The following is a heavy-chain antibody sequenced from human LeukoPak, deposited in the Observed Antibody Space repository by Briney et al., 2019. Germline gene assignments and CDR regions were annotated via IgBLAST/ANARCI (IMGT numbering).Heavy chain of an antibody. J-gene: IGHJ4*02. CDR2: IYYSGST. CDR1: GGSISSYY. D-gene: IGHD5-24*01. V-gene: IGHV4-59*01. CDR3: ASVRDGYNWGAFDY. Sequence: SETLSLTCTVSGGSISSYYWSWIRQPPGKGLEWIGYIYYSGSTNYNPSLKSRVTISVDTSKNQFSLKLSSVTAADTAGYYCASVRDGYNWGAFDYWGQGTLVTVSS.